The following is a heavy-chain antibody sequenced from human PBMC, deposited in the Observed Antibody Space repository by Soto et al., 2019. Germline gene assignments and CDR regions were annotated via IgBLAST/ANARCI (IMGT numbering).Heavy chain of an antibody. CDR1: GFTFSSYE. Sequence: HPGGSLRLSCAASGFTFSSYEMNWVRQAPGKGLEWVSYISSSGSTIYYADSVKGRFTISRDNAKNSLYLQMNSLRAEDTAVYYCASPIFRYCSSTSCYSHWGQGTLVTAPQ. D-gene: IGHD2-2*01. J-gene: IGHJ4*02. CDR2: ISSSGSTI. CDR3: ASPIFRYCSSTSCYSH. V-gene: IGHV3-48*03.